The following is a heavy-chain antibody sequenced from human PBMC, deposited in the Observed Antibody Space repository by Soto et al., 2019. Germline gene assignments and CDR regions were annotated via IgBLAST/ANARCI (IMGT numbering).Heavy chain of an antibody. D-gene: IGHD3-10*01. J-gene: IGHJ4*02. CDR1: GGTISSYY. CDR3: ARHNGITMVRGVITPIEFDY. Sequence: PSETLCLTCTVSGGTISSYYWSWIRPPPGKGLEWIGYIYYSGSTNYNPSLKSRVTKSVDTSKNQFSLKLSSVTAADTAVYYCARHNGITMVRGVITPIEFDYWGQGTLVTVSS. CDR2: IYYSGST. V-gene: IGHV4-59*08.